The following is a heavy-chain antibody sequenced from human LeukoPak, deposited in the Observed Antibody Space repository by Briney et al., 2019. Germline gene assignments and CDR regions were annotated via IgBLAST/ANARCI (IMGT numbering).Heavy chain of an antibody. CDR3: ARDRGSYDYVSRGEDY. D-gene: IGHD3-16*01. J-gene: IGHJ4*02. CDR1: GFTFSSYW. V-gene: IGHV3-7*01. Sequence: AGGSLRLSCAASGFTFSSYWMSWVRQAPGKGLERVANIKQDGSEKYYVDSVKGRFTISRDNAKNSLYLQMNSLRAEDTAVYYCARDRGSYDYVSRGEDYWGQGTLVTVSS. CDR2: IKQDGSEK.